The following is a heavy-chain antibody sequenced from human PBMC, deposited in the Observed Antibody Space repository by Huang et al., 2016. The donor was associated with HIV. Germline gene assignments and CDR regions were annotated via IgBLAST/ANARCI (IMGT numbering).Heavy chain of an antibody. J-gene: IGHJ3*02. CDR2: TSHDGGIK. Sequence: QEQLVESGGGVVQPGRSLRLSCAASGFAFGRHFMQWVRQGTGKGMWWVEFTSHDGGIKHHAGSVKGRFTISRDNSKNTLYLQMDSLRPEDTAIYYCARDGPLYDNSGYYYSHGALDIWGQGTMVIVSS. CDR1: GFAFGRHF. CDR3: ARDGPLYDNSGYYYSHGALDI. V-gene: IGHV3-30*04. D-gene: IGHD3-22*01.